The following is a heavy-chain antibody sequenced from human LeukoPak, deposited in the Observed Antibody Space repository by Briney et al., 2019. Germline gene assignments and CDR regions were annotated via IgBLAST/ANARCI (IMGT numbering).Heavy chain of an antibody. CDR3: ASMEGTGDSHY. CDR1: GYTFTDSY. D-gene: IGHD2-8*02. CDR2: ISPNSGGT. V-gene: IGHV1-2*06. J-gene: IGHJ4*02. Sequence: SSVKVSCKASGYTFTDSYIHWVRQAPGQGLEWMGLISPNSGGTNYVQKFQGRVTMTRDTSINIVYMEVSWLRSDDTAVYYCASMEGTGDSHYWGQGTLVTVS.